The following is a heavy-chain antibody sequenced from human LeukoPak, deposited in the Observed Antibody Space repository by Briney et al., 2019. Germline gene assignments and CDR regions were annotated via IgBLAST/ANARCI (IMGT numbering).Heavy chain of an antibody. J-gene: IGHJ4*02. CDR3: AKDGDY. CDR1: GFTFSSYG. CDR2: ISYDGSNK. V-gene: IGHV3-30*18. Sequence: PGRSLRLSCAASGFTFSSYGMHWVRQAPGKGLEWVAVISYDGSNKYYADSVKGRFTISRDNSKNTLYLQMNSLRAEDTAMYYCAKDGDYWGQGTLVTVSS.